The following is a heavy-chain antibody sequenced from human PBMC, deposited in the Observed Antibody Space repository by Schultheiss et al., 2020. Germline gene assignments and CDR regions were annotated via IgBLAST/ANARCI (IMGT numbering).Heavy chain of an antibody. V-gene: IGHV3-33*08. J-gene: IGHJ5*02. CDR2: IWYDGSNK. CDR3: ARGRGYCSSTSCYGYWFDP. D-gene: IGHD2-2*01. CDR1: GFTFSSYG. Sequence: GGSLRLSCAASGFTFSSYGMHWVRQAPGKGLEWVAVIWYDGSNKYYADSVKGRFTISRDNSKNTLYLQMGSLRAEDMAVYYCARGRGYCSSTSCYGYWFDPWGQGTLVTGSS.